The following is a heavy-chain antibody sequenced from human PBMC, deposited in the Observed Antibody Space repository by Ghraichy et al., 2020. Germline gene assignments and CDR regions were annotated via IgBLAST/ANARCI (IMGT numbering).Heavy chain of an antibody. D-gene: IGHD3-10*01. CDR1: GGSISSGTFH. J-gene: IGHJ6*02. CDR2: IYYSGST. Sequence: SETLSLTCTVSGGSISSGTFHWGWIRQPPGKGLEWIGTIYYSGSTYYNPSLMSRVTMSVDTSKNQFSLKLSSVTAADTAVYYCARHFGPSGLPLWYYGMDVWGQGTTVTVSS. CDR3: ARHFGPSGLPLWYYGMDV. V-gene: IGHV4-39*01.